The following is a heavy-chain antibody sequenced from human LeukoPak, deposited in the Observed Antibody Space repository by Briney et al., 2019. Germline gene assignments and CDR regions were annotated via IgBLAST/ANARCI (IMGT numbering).Heavy chain of an antibody. Sequence: SQTLSLTCSVSGGSITGYYWTCIRQSPGKRLQWIGYIYYSGSTTYNPSLKSRLTLSVDTSKIQFSLKLSSVTAADTAVYYCARGARGSYSYWGQGTLVTVSS. D-gene: IGHD1-26*01. CDR3: ARGARGSYSY. J-gene: IGHJ4*02. V-gene: IGHV4-59*08. CDR2: IYYSGST. CDR1: GGSITGYY.